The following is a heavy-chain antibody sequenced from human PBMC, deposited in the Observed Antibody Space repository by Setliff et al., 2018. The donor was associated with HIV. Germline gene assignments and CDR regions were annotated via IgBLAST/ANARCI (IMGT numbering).Heavy chain of an antibody. V-gene: IGHV1-46*01. CDR1: GNTFTKYY. J-gene: IGHJ5*01. CDR3: ALDLPGPAINSGRIKNWFDP. Sequence: GASVKVSCKASGNTFTKYYMHWVRQAPGQGLEWMGILNPSGSTVSAQKFRGRVTMTRDTSTNTVDMELSGLRSEDTALYYCALDLPGPAINSGRIKNWFDPWGEGTLVTVSS. D-gene: IGHD6-19*01. CDR2: LNPSGST.